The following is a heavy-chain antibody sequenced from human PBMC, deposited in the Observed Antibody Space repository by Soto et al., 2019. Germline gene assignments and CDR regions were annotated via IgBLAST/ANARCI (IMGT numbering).Heavy chain of an antibody. CDR2: INAGNGNT. D-gene: IGHD3-3*01. V-gene: IGHV1-3*01. Sequence: EASVKVSCKASGYTFTSYAMHWVRQAPGQRLEWMGWINAGNGNTKYSQKFQGRVTITRDTSASTAYMELSSLRSEDTAVYYCARDRSRGYDSWSGYSLGPAFDIWGQGTMVTVSS. CDR3: ARDRSRGYDSWSGYSLGPAFDI. CDR1: GYTFTSYA. J-gene: IGHJ3*02.